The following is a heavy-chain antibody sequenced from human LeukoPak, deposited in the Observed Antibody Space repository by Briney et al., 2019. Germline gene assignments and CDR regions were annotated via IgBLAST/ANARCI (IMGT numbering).Heavy chain of an antibody. J-gene: IGHJ6*02. D-gene: IGHD6-13*01. CDR3: ARVLLGVGQQLAYYYYGMDV. V-gene: IGHV3-74*01. CDR2: INSDGSST. CDR1: GFTFSSYW. Sequence: QPGGSLRLSCAASGFTFSSYWMHWVRQAPGKGLVWVSRINSDGSSTSYADSVKGRFTISRDNAKNTLYLQMNSLRAEDTAVYYCARVLLGVGQQLAYYYYGMDVWGQGTTVTVSS.